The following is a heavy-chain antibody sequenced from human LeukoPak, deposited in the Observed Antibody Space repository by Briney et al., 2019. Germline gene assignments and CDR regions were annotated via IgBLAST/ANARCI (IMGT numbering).Heavy chain of an antibody. Sequence: GGSLRLSCAASGFTFSNAWMSWVRQAPGRGLEWVGHIRSETDGGTTDYAAPVKGRFTISRDDSKSTLYLQMNSLKTEDTAVYYCTTAAFHWGQGTLVTVSS. CDR3: TTAAFH. V-gene: IGHV3-15*01. CDR2: IRSETDGGTT. CDR1: GFTFSNAW. D-gene: IGHD6-25*01. J-gene: IGHJ1*01.